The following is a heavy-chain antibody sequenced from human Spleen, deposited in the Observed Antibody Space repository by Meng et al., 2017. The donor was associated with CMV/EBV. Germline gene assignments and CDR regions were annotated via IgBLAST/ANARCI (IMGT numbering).Heavy chain of an antibody. J-gene: IGHJ4*02. D-gene: IGHD3-3*01. CDR3: ARVGSFLYYFDY. CDR2: ISSSGGTI. CDR1: DFIFSNYE. V-gene: IGHV3-48*03. Sequence: GSLRLSCTPSDFIFSNYEMIWVRQAPGKGLEWISYISSSGGTIHYADSVKGRFTISRDNVKNSLYLQMNNLRAEDTATYYCARVGSFLYYFDYWGQGTLVTVSS.